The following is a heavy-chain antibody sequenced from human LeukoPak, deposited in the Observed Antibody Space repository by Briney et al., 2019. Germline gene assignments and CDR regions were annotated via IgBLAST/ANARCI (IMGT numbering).Heavy chain of an antibody. Sequence: PGRSLRLSCAASGFTFSSYAMHWVRQAPGKGLEWVAVISYDGSNKYYADSVKGRFTISRDNSKNTLYLQMNSLRAEDTAVYYCARDVSGSYLDYWGQGNLVTVSS. J-gene: IGHJ4*02. CDR1: GFTFSSYA. V-gene: IGHV3-30-3*01. CDR3: ARDVSGSYLDY. D-gene: IGHD1-26*01. CDR2: ISYDGSNK.